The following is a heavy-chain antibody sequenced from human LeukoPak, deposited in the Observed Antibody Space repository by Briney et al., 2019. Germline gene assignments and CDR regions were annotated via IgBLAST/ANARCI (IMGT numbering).Heavy chain of an antibody. CDR3: ARAEIEYSSSSSPFDY. J-gene: IGHJ4*02. Sequence: GGSLRLSCAASAFTVSSNYMSWVRQAPGKGLEWVSVIYSGGSTYYADSVKGRFTISRDNSKNTLYLQMNSLRAEDTAVYYCARAEIEYSSSSSPFDYWGQRTLVTVSS. V-gene: IGHV3-53*01. CDR2: IYSGGST. D-gene: IGHD6-6*01. CDR1: AFTVSSNY.